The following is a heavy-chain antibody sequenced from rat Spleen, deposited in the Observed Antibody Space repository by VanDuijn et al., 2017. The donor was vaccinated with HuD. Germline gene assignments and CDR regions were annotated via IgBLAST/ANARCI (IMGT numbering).Heavy chain of an antibody. CDR3: ARPSYGYPFAY. Sequence: EVQLVESGGGLVQPGRSLKLSCAASGFTLSDYNMAWVRQAPKKGLEWVATITYDGSSTYYRDSVKGRFTISRDNANSTLYLQMDSRRSEDTATYYCARPSYGYPFAYWGQGTLVTVSS. D-gene: IGHD1-7*01. CDR2: ITYDGSST. J-gene: IGHJ3*01. CDR1: GFTLSDYN. V-gene: IGHV5-7*01.